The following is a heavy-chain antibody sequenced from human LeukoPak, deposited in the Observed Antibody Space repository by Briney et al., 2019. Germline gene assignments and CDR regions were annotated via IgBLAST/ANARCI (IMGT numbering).Heavy chain of an antibody. V-gene: IGHV1-2*02. Sequence: ASVKVSCKASGYTFTGYYMHWVRQAPGQGLEWMGWINPNSGATNYAQKFQGRVTMTRDTSISTAYMELSRLRSDDTAVYYCARIGQDIATDYWGQGTLVTVSS. CDR3: ARIGQDIATDY. D-gene: IGHD5-12*01. CDR1: GYTFTGYY. J-gene: IGHJ4*02. CDR2: INPNSGAT.